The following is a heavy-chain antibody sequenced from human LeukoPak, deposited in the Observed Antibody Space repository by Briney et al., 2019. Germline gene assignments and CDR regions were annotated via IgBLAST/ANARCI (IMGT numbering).Heavy chain of an antibody. J-gene: IGHJ4*02. V-gene: IGHV4-59*08. CDR1: GGSLSSYY. CDR3: ARLSCSGGSCYAGY. CDR2: IYYSGST. D-gene: IGHD2-15*01. Sequence: SETLSLTRTVSGGSLSSYYWSWIRQPPGKGLEWIGYIYYSGSTNYNPSLKSRVTISVDTSKNQFSLKLSSVTAADTAVYYCARLSCSGGSCYAGYWGQGTLVTVSS.